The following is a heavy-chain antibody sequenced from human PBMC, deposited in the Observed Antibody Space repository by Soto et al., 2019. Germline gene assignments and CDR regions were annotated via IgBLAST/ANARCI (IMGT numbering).Heavy chain of an antibody. CDR1: GGSFSGYY. V-gene: IGHV4-34*01. CDR3: ARATHIAAAGYAFDI. Sequence: PSETLSLTCAVYGGSFSGYYWSWIRQPPGKGLEWIGEINHSGSTNYNTSLKSRVTISVDTSKNQFSLKLSSVTAADTAVYYCARATHIAAAGYAFDIWGQGTMVTVSS. J-gene: IGHJ3*02. CDR2: INHSGST. D-gene: IGHD6-13*01.